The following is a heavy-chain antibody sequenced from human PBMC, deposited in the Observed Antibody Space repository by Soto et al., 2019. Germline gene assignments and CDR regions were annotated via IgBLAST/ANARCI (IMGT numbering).Heavy chain of an antibody. CDR2: INHSGST. J-gene: IGHJ4*02. Sequence: SETLSLTCAVYGGSFSGYYWSWIRQPPGKGLEWIGEINHSGSTNYNPSLKSRVTISVDTSKNQFSLKLSSVTAADTAVYYCARGWFPPYSGSTYYFDYWGQGTLVTVSS. V-gene: IGHV4-34*01. CDR1: GGSFSGYY. CDR3: ARGWFPPYSGSTYYFDY. D-gene: IGHD1-26*01.